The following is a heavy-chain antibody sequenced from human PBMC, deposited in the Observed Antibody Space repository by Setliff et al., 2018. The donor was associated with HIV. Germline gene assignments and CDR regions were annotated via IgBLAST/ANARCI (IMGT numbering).Heavy chain of an antibody. D-gene: IGHD4-17*01. CDR1: GFTFTTYY. CDR2: INPSGGST. CDR3: VREGAGPTDDAFDI. Sequence: ASVKVSCKASGFTFTTYYMHWVRQAPGQGLEWMGIINPSGGSTTYAQKFQGRVTMTRDTSTSTVYMELSSLRSEDTAVYYCVREGAGPTDDAFDIWGQGTMVTVSS. V-gene: IGHV1-46*01. J-gene: IGHJ3*02.